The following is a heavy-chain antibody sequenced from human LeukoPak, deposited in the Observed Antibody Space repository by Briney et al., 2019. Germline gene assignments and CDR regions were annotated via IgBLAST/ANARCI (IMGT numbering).Heavy chain of an antibody. CDR3: ARDPYSGNYGAYYYYYMDV. CDR1: GFIFSTSW. V-gene: IGHV3-7*01. CDR2: IKQDGSQK. J-gene: IGHJ6*03. D-gene: IGHD1-26*01. Sequence: PGGSLRLSCAASGFIFSTSWMSWVRQAPGKGLEWVANIKQDGSQKHYVDSVKGRFTISRDNAKNSLYLQMDSLRVEDTAEYYCARDPYSGNYGAYYYYYMDVCGKGTTVTVSS.